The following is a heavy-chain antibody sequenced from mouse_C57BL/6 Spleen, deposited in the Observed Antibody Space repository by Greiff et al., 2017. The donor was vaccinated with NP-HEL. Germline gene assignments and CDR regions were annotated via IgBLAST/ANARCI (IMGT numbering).Heavy chain of an antibody. V-gene: IGHV2-6-1*01. D-gene: IGHD4-1*01. CDR1: GFSLTSYG. CDR3: ARHETGTGAMDY. Sequence: QVQLKESGPGLVAPSQSLSITCTVSGFSLTSYGVHWVRQPPGKGLEWLVVIWSDGSTTYNSALKSRLSISKDNSKSQAFFKMNSIQTDDTAMYYCARHETGTGAMDYWGQGTSVTVSS. CDR2: IWSDGST. J-gene: IGHJ4*01.